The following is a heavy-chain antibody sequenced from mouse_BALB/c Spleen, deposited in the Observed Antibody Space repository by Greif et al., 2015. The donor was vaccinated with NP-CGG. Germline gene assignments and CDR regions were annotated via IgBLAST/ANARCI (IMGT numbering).Heavy chain of an antibody. CDR2: INPGSGGT. CDR1: GYAFTNYL. Sequence: VQLQQSGAELVRPGTSVKVSCKASGYAFTNYLIEWVKQRPGQGLEWIGVINPGSGGTNYNEKFKGKATLTADKSSSTAYMQLSSLTSDDSAVYFCARSGGIVAQDYFDYWGQGTTLTVSS. D-gene: IGHD1-1*01. J-gene: IGHJ2*01. V-gene: IGHV1-54*01. CDR3: ARSGGIVAQDYFDY.